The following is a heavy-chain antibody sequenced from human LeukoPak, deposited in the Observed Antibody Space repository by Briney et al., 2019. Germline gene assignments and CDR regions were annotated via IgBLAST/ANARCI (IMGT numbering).Heavy chain of an antibody. D-gene: IGHD6-13*01. CDR3: ARHLQPPTAGPYYYYGMDV. J-gene: IGHJ6*02. V-gene: IGHV4-39*01. CDR2: IYYSGST. Sequence: SETLSLTCTVSGGSISSSSYYWGWIRQPPGKGLEWIGSIYYSGSTNYNPSLKSRVTISVDTSKNQFSLKLSSVTAADTAVYYCARHLQPPTAGPYYYYGMDVWGQGTTVTVSS. CDR1: GGSISSSSYY.